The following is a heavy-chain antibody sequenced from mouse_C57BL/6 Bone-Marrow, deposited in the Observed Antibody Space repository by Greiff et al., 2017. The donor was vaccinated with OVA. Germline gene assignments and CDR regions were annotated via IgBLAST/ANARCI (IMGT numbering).Heavy chain of an antibody. CDR2: ISYDGSN. V-gene: IGHV3-6*01. J-gene: IGHJ2*01. Sequence: DVKLQESGPGLVKPSQSLSLTCSVTGYSITSGYYWNWIRQFPGNKLEWMGYISYDGSNNYNPSLKNRISITRDTSKNQFFLKLNSVTTEDTATYYCARAPLITTVVGFDYWGQGTTLTVSS. D-gene: IGHD1-1*01. CDR3: ARAPLITTVVGFDY. CDR1: GYSITSGYY.